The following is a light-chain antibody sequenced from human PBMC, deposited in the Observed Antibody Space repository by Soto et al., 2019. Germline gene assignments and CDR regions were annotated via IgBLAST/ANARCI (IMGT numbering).Light chain of an antibody. CDR2: KAS. V-gene: IGKV1-5*03. J-gene: IGKJ1*01. Sequence: MSQSPSTLSASVVSRAXVNGRASQRIMSWLAWYQQKPGKAPKLLIYKASDLDVGVPSRFAGSGSGTEFSLTISSLQPDDFATYYCQHYNSYSEAFGQGTKVDIK. CDR3: QHYNSYSEA. CDR1: QRIMSW.